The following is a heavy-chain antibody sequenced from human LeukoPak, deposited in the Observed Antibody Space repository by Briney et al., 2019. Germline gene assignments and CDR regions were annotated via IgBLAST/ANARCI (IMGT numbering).Heavy chain of an antibody. J-gene: IGHJ3*02. Sequence: GGSLRLSCAASGFTFSSYAMSWVRQAPGKGLEWVSAISGSGGSTYYADSVKGRFTISRDSSKNTLYLQMNSLRAEDTAVYYCAKDGGCSGGSCYSGAFDIWGQGTMVTVSS. V-gene: IGHV3-23*01. D-gene: IGHD2-15*01. CDR2: ISGSGGST. CDR3: AKDGGCSGGSCYSGAFDI. CDR1: GFTFSSYA.